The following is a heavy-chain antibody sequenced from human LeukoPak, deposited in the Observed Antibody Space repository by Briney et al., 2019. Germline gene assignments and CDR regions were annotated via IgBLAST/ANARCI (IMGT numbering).Heavy chain of an antibody. CDR2: ISAYNGNT. CDR1: GYTFTSYG. V-gene: IGHV1-18*01. D-gene: IGHD2-2*01. Sequence: ASVKVSCKASGYTFTSYGITWVRQAPGQGLDWMGWISAYNGNTNYAQKLQGRVTMITDTSTSTAYMELRSLRSDDTAVYYCARDSVVVPAAAYYYYMDVWGKGTTVTVSS. CDR3: ARDSVVVPAAAYYYYMDV. J-gene: IGHJ6*03.